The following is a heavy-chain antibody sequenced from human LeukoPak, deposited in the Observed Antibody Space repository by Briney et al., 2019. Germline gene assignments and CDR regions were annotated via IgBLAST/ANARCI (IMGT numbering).Heavy chain of an antibody. Sequence: SETLSLTCAVYGGSFSGYYWSWIRQPPGKGLEWIGEINHSGSTSYNPSLRSRVTISVDTSKNQFSLKLSSVTAADTAVYYCARGVRYSYGMDVWGQGTTVTVSS. D-gene: IGHD2-2*02. CDR3: ARGVRYSYGMDV. CDR2: INHSGST. J-gene: IGHJ6*02. CDR1: GGSFSGYY. V-gene: IGHV4-34*01.